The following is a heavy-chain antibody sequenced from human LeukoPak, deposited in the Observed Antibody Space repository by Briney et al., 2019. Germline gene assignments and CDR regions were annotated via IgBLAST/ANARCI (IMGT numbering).Heavy chain of an antibody. V-gene: IGHV3-23*01. D-gene: IGHD3-16*01. CDR3: AKDLLMGGSDY. CDR1: GVTFSSSA. J-gene: IGHJ4*02. CDR2: LSGRDGTT. Sequence: PGGSLRLSCAASGVTFSSSAMSWVRQAPGKGLEWVSSLSGRDGTTYYSDSVKGRFTLSRDNSGNTLFLHMNSLRAEDTAVYYCAKDLLMGGSDYWGQGTLVTVSS.